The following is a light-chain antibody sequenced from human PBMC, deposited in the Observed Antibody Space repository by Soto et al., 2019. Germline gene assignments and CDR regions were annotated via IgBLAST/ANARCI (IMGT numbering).Light chain of an antibody. J-gene: IGKJ1*01. CDR2: RAS. CDR3: LQYHNLWA. Sequence: IVMTPSPATLSVSPVERVTLSCRASQNIYSNIAWYQQRPGQAPRLLIYRASTRATGVPARFSGSGSGTDFTLTISSLQSEDFTVYSCLQYHNLWAFGQGTKVDIK. CDR1: QNIYSN. V-gene: IGKV3-15*01.